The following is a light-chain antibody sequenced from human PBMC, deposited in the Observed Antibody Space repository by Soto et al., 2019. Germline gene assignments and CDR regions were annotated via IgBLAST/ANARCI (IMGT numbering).Light chain of an antibody. CDR2: DAS. J-gene: IGKJ1*01. V-gene: IGKV3-15*01. Sequence: IVMTQSPATLSVSPGERATLSCRASQAISDNLAWYQHKPGQPPRLLIYDASTRATGIPARFSGSGSGTEFTLTISSLQSEDFAVYYCQQYNNWLSWTFGQGTKVDIK. CDR3: QQYNNWLSWT. CDR1: QAISDN.